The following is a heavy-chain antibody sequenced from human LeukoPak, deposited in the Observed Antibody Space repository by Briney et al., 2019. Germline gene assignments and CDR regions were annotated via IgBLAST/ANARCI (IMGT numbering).Heavy chain of an antibody. CDR2: ISSSGDTT. Sequence: GGSLRLSCVGSGLTFSSFEMNWVRQGPGKGLEWVSYISSSGDTTYYVDSVKGRFTISRDNAKNTLYLQMNSLRAEDTAVYYCAAYGDYVNYWGQGTLVTVSS. J-gene: IGHJ4*02. V-gene: IGHV3-48*03. D-gene: IGHD4-17*01. CDR3: AAYGDYVNY. CDR1: GLTFSSFE.